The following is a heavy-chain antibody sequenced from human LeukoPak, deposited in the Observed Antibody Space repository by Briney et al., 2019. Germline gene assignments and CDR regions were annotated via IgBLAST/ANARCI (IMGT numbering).Heavy chain of an antibody. CDR2: INPNTGDT. CDR1: GYSFTGYF. J-gene: IGHJ4*02. D-gene: IGHD1-26*01. Sequence: ASVTVSCKPSGYSFTGYFMHWVRQAPGEGREWMGWINPNTGDTKYAQNFRGRVTMTRDTSTSTAYMDLSRLRSDDTAIFYCAGGLSGKYSSPGYWGQGTLLIVSS. CDR3: AGGLSGKYSSPGY. V-gene: IGHV1-2*02.